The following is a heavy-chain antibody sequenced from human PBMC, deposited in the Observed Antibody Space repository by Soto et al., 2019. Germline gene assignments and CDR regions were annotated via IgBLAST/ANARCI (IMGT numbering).Heavy chain of an antibody. CDR2: INPNIGGT. D-gene: IGHD2-2*02. CDR1: GYTFSGYY. J-gene: IGHJ6*02. CDR3: ARSLTEGYCTITGCYTRPLYGMDV. V-gene: IGHV1-2*02. Sequence: QEQLVQSGAEVKKPGASVKVSCKASGYTFSGYYIHWLRQAPGQGLEWMGWINPNIGGTNYAQKFQGRVTVTRDMPTSTAYMELSRLTSDDTAVYYCARSLTEGYCTITGCYTRPLYGMDVWGQGTTVTVSS.